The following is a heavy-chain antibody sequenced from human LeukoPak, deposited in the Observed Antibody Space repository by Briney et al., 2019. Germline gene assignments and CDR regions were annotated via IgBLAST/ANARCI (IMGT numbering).Heavy chain of an antibody. Sequence: SETLSLTCTVSGGSISSSSYYWGWIRQPPGKGLEWIGSIYYSGSTYYNPSLKSRVTISVDTSKNQFSLKLSSVTAADTAVYYCARGFCDGDYYCYYFDYWGQGTLVTVSS. CDR1: GGSISSSSYY. J-gene: IGHJ4*02. V-gene: IGHV4-39*01. CDR3: ARGFCDGDYYCYYFDY. CDR2: IYYSGST. D-gene: IGHD4-17*01.